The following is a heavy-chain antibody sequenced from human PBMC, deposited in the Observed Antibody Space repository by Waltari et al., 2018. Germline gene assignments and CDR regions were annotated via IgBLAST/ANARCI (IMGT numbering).Heavy chain of an antibody. J-gene: IGHJ2*01. CDR3: ARNWVVVAATDPWYFDL. Sequence: QVQLVESGGGVVQPGRSLRLSCAASGFTFSSYGMHWVRQAPGKGLEWVEVIGDEGSNKYYADSVKGRFTISRDNSKNTLYLQMNSLRAEDTAVYYCARNWVVVAATDPWYFDLWGRGTLVTVSS. CDR1: GFTFSSYG. V-gene: IGHV3-33*01. D-gene: IGHD2-15*01. CDR2: IGDEGSNK.